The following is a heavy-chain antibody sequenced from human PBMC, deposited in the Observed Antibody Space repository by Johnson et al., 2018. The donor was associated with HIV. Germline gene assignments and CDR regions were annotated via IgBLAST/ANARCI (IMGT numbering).Heavy chain of an antibody. J-gene: IGHJ3*02. D-gene: IGHD3-10*01. CDR2: IYSGGST. V-gene: IGHV3-53*01. Sequence: VQLVESRGGFIQPGGSLRLSCAASGFTVSSNYMSWVRQAPGKGLEWVSVIYSGGSTYYADSVKGRFTISRDNSKNTLYLQMNSLRVEDTAVYYCASEVRGVLDIWGQGTMVTVSS. CDR3: ASEVRGVLDI. CDR1: GFTVSSNY.